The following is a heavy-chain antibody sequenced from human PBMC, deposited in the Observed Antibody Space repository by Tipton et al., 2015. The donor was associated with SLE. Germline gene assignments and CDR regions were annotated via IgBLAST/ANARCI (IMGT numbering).Heavy chain of an antibody. J-gene: IGHJ4*02. CDR3: ASSLVVTGNHFGY. D-gene: IGHD1-14*01. V-gene: IGHV5-51*03. Sequence: QLVQSGAEVKKPGESLKISCKGSGYSFTSYWIGWVRQMPGKGLEWMGIIYPGYSDTRYSPSFQGQVTISADKSVSTAYLQWSSLKASDTAMYDCASSLVVTGNHFGYWGQGTLVTVSS. CDR1: GYSFTSYW. CDR2: IYPGYSDT.